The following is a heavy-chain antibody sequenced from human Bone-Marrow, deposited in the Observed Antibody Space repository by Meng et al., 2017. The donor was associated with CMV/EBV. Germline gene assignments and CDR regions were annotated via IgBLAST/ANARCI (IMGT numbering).Heavy chain of an antibody. D-gene: IGHD3-16*01. CDR2: ISNNGYVV. CDR3: ARARGRSNWFDS. V-gene: IGHV3-48*03. CDR1: GFALSIYG. J-gene: IGHJ5*01. Sequence: GESLKISCEASGFALSIYGMNWVRQAPGKGLEWVAYISNNGYVVYYADSVRGRFTISRDNAKNSLFHQMTNLRAEDTALYSCARARGRSNWFDSWGPGTLVTVSS.